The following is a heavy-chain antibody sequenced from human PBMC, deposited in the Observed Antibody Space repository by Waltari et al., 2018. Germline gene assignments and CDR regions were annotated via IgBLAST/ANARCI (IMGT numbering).Heavy chain of an antibody. D-gene: IGHD6-6*01. CDR2: TYYRSKWYN. Sequence: QVQLQQSGPGLVKPSQTLSLTCAISGASVSSNSAPWNWIRQSPSRGLEWLGRTYYRSKWYNDYAVSVKSRITINPDTSKNQFSLQLNSVTPEDTAVYYCARESPTVAARPPYFDYWGQGTLVTVSS. V-gene: IGHV6-1*01. CDR1: GASVSSNSAP. J-gene: IGHJ4*02. CDR3: ARESPTVAARPPYFDY.